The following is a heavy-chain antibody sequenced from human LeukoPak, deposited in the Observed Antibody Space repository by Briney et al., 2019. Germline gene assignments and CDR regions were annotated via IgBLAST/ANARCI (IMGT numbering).Heavy chain of an antibody. Sequence: PSETLSLTCTVSGGSISSYYWSWIRQPPGKGLEWIGYIYYSGSTNYNPSLKSRVTISVDTSKNQFSLKLSSVTAADTAVYYCASVNYDSSGYDYWGQGTLVTVSS. D-gene: IGHD3-22*01. CDR2: IYYSGST. V-gene: IGHV4-59*01. CDR3: ASVNYDSSGYDY. J-gene: IGHJ4*02. CDR1: GGSISSYY.